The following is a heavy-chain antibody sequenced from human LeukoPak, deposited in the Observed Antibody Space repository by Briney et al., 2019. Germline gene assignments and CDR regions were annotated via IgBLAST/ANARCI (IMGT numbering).Heavy chain of an antibody. V-gene: IGHV4-4*07. J-gene: IGHJ4*02. D-gene: IGHD6-13*01. Sequence: SETLSLTCTVTGGSISSYYWTWIRQPAGKGLEWIGRIYTSGSPSYNPSLKSRVTISVDTSRNQFSLKLSSVTAADTAVYYCARDFRQQLVPSYWGQGTLVTVSS. CDR1: GGSISSYY. CDR2: IYTSGSP. CDR3: ARDFRQQLVPSY.